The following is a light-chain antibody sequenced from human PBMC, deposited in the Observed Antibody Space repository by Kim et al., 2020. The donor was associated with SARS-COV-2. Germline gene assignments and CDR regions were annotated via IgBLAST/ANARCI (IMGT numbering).Light chain of an antibody. CDR2: WAS. V-gene: IGKV4-1*01. CDR3: QQYYSTSLV. J-gene: IGKJ4*01. Sequence: DIVLTQPPDSLAVSLGERATINCKSSQSVLFTSNNKNYLAWYQQKPGQPPKLLISWASTRESGVPDRFSGSGSGTDFTLTISSLQAEDVAVYYCQQYYSTSLVFGGGTKVEIK. CDR1: QSVLFTSNNKNY.